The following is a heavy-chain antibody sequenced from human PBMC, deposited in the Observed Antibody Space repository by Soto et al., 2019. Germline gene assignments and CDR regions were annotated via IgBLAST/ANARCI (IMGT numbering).Heavy chain of an antibody. CDR3: ARRAAGTQYFDY. CDR1: GGSISSRSYF. Sequence: QLQLQESGPGLVKPSETLSLTCSVSGGSISSRSYFWGWIRQSPGKGLEWIGSIYYSGSTYYNPSLESRATISVDTSKNQFSLNLNSVSAADTAVYNCARRAAGTQYFDYWGQGTLVTVSS. CDR2: IYYSGST. D-gene: IGHD6-13*01. J-gene: IGHJ4*02. V-gene: IGHV4-39*01.